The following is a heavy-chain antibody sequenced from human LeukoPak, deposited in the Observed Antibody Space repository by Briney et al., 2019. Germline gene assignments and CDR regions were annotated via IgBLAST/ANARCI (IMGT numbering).Heavy chain of an antibody. V-gene: IGHV1-24*01. CDR3: ARGLHGDYGYFDY. D-gene: IGHD4-17*01. Sequence: GASVTVSCKVSGNTFTDLSMNWVRQAPGKGLEWMGGFDPEDVETIYAQKFQGRVTMTEDTSTATAYMELSSLRPDDTAVYHCARGLHGDYGYFDYWGQGTLVTVSS. J-gene: IGHJ4*02. CDR2: FDPEDVET. CDR1: GNTFTDLS.